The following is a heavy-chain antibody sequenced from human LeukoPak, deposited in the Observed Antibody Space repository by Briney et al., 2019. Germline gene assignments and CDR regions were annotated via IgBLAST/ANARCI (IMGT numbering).Heavy chain of an antibody. Sequence: ASVKVSCKASGYTFTSYDINWVRQATGQGLEWMGWMNPNSGNTGYAQKFQGRVTMTRNTSISTAYMELSSLRSEDTAVYYCARFGGSVTPLLYYYYYYYMDVWGKGTTVTVSS. D-gene: IGHD3-16*01. J-gene: IGHJ6*03. V-gene: IGHV1-8*01. CDR2: MNPNSGNT. CDR1: GYTFTSYD. CDR3: ARFGGSVTPLLYYYYYYYMDV.